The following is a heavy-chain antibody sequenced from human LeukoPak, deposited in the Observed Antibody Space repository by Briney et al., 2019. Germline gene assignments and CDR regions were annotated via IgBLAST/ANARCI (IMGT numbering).Heavy chain of an antibody. CDR3: GRAMDY. CDR1: GFTLDDYA. CDR2: ISWNSGTK. J-gene: IGHJ4*02. V-gene: IGHV3-9*01. Sequence: GGSLRLSCAASGFTLDDYAMHWVRQAPGKGLEWVSGISWNSGTKGYADSVKGRFTISRDNAKNSLYLQMNSLRAEDTAVYYCGRAMDYWGQGTLVTVSS.